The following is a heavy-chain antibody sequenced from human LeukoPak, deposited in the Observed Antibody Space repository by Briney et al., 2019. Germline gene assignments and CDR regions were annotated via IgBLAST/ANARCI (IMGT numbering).Heavy chain of an antibody. D-gene: IGHD6-13*01. J-gene: IGHJ5*02. CDR2: IYYSGST. V-gene: IGHV4-59*01. Sequence: SETLSLTCTVSGGSISSYYWSWIRQPPGKGLEWIGYIYYSGSTNYNPSLKSRVTISVDTSKNQFSLKLSSVTAADTAVYYCAREGIAAAGGENWFDPWGQGTLVTVSS. CDR3: AREGIAAAGGENWFDP. CDR1: GGSISSYY.